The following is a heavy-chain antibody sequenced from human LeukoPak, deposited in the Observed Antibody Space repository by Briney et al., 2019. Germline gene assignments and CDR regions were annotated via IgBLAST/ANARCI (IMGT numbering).Heavy chain of an antibody. CDR3: ARLYCSSTSCTFDY. J-gene: IGHJ4*02. CDR1: GFTFSSYA. D-gene: IGHD2-2*01. CDR2: ISYGGTNT. Sequence: GGSLRLSCAASGFTFSSYAMHWGRQAPGKGLQWVAVISYGGTNTYYADSVKGRFTISRDNAKNSLYLQMNSLRAEDTAVYYCARLYCSSTSCTFDYWGQGTLVTVSS. V-gene: IGHV3-30-3*01.